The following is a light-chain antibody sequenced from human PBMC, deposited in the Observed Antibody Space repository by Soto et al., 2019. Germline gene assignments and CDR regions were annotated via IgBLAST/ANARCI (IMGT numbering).Light chain of an antibody. Sequence: IGVSQSAAAVSVSQGERATLSCRASQGVSSNLAWYQQKRGQAPRLLMYGASTRASGSPARFSGSGSGTEITLTISSLHSEDFAVYYCQPDNKWLLIPFGQGARLENK. CDR1: QGVSSN. J-gene: IGKJ5*01. CDR2: GAS. V-gene: IGKV3D-15*01. CDR3: QPDNKWLLIP.